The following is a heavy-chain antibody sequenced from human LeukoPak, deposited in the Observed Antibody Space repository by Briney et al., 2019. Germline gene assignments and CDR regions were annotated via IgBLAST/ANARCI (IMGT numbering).Heavy chain of an antibody. V-gene: IGHV3-21*01. Sequence: PGGSLGLFCAASWFTFRSYSMNWVRQAPGEGVELVSSISSSSSYIYYADSVKGRFTISRDNAKNSLYLQMNSLRAEDTAVYYCASGFGSHYDISTGYPYQGGYWGQGTLVTVSS. CDR3: ASGFGSHYDISTGYPYQGGY. D-gene: IGHD3-9*01. CDR2: ISSSSSYI. CDR1: WFTFRSYS. J-gene: IGHJ4*02.